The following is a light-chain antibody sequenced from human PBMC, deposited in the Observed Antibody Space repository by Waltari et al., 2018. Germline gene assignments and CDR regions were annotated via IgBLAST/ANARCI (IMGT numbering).Light chain of an antibody. Sequence: QSALTQPASVSGSPGQSITISCTGHRIDIGYYTLVSWYQHRPGKAPKVMIYEVTKRPSGVSNRFSGSKSGNTASLTISGVQAEDEGHYYCCSYAGSGTWVFGGGTKLTVL. V-gene: IGLV2-23*02. CDR2: EVT. CDR1: RIDIGYYTL. CDR3: CSYAGSGTWV. J-gene: IGLJ3*02.